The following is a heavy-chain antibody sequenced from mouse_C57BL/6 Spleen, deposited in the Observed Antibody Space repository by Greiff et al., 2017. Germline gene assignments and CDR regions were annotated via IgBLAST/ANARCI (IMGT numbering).Heavy chain of an antibody. CDR3: AVIYDGYSYFDY. J-gene: IGHJ2*01. CDR2: IYPGDGDT. D-gene: IGHD2-3*01. V-gene: IGHV1-80*01. CDR1: GYAFSSYW. Sequence: VQLQQSGAELVKPGASVKISCKASGYAFSSYWMNWVKQRPGKGLEWIGQIYPGDGDTNYNGKFKGKATLTADKSSSTAYMQLSSLTSEDSAVYFCAVIYDGYSYFDYWGQGTTLTVSS.